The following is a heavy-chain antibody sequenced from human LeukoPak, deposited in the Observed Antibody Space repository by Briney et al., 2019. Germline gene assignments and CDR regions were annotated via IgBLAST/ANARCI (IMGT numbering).Heavy chain of an antibody. V-gene: IGHV3-23*01. D-gene: IGHD2-15*01. CDR2: VSSSDSSS. J-gene: IGHJ4*02. Sequence: GGSLRLSCSASGFTFSSYAMTWVRQAPGKGLEWVSTVSSSDSSSYYADSVKGRFTISRDNSKNTLYLQMNSLRAEDTAVYYCAKARGYCSGGSCYSDYWGQGTLVTVSA. CDR3: AKARGYCSGGSCYSDY. CDR1: GFTFSSYA.